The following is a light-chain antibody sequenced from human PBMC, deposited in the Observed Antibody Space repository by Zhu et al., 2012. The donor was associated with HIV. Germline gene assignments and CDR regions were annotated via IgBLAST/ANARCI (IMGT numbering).Light chain of an antibody. CDR1: QSVRNRY. CDR3: QQYADSPQIT. J-gene: IGKJ5*01. V-gene: IGKV3-20*01. Sequence: EIVLTQSPGTLSLSPGESATLSCRASQSVRNRYLAWYQQRPGEVPRLLMFGATSRATDISDRSSGGGSGTDFTLTISRLEPEDFAVYFCQQYADSPQITFGQGTRLEIK. CDR2: GAT.